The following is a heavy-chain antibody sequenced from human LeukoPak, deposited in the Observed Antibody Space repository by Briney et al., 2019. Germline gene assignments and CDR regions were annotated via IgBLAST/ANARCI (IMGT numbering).Heavy chain of an antibody. CDR3: ARGLLAIDP. Sequence: SETLSLTFSVSGNSISSGYYWSWIREPPGKGLEWIGSIYQTGKTYNNPSLKNRVTISVDTSKNHFSLRLTSVTAADTAVYYCARGLLAIDPWGQGILVTVSS. V-gene: IGHV4-38-2*02. CDR2: IYQTGKT. J-gene: IGHJ5*02. CDR1: GNSISSGYY. D-gene: IGHD3-9*01.